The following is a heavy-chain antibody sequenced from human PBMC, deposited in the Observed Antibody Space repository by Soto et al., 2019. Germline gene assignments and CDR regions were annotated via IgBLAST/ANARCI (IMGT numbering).Heavy chain of an antibody. J-gene: IGHJ4*02. Sequence: QVQLVESGGDLVKPGGSLRLSCAASGFTFSDYDMTWIRQAPGKGLEWVSYISSSATTMNYADSVKGRFTISRDNAKNSLYLQMNSLRAEDTAVYYCARLRTWRVDYWGQGTLVTVAS. V-gene: IGHV3-11*01. CDR1: GFTFSDYD. CDR3: ARLRTWRVDY. D-gene: IGHD3-16*01. CDR2: ISSSATTM.